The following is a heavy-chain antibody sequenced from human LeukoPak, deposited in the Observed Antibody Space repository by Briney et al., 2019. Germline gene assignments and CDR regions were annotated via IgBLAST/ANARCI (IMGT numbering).Heavy chain of an antibody. J-gene: IGHJ3*02. CDR3: ARHTQRLDAFDI. Sequence: SETLSLTCTVSGGSISSSSYYGGWIRQPPGKGLEGIGSIYYSGSTYYNPSLKSRVTISVDTSKNQFSLKLSSVTAADTAVYYCARHTQRLDAFDIWGQGTMVTVSS. V-gene: IGHV4-39*01. CDR2: IYYSGST. CDR1: GGSISSSSYY.